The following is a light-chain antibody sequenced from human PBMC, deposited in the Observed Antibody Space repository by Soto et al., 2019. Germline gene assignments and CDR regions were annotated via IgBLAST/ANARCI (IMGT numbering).Light chain of an antibody. Sequence: DIQMTHSPSSLSASVGDRVTITCRASPSSSSYLNWYQQKPGKAPKVLISGASSLQSGVPLRFSGSGSGTDFTLTISSLQSEDFASYYCQQSHSTPLTFGGGTKVEIK. CDR1: PSSSSY. CDR2: GAS. V-gene: IGKV1-39*01. CDR3: QQSHSTPLT. J-gene: IGKJ4*01.